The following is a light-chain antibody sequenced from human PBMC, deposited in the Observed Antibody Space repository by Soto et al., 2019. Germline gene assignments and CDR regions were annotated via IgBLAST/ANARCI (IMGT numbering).Light chain of an antibody. J-gene: IGKJ1*01. CDR1: QTISSW. CDR2: KAS. Sequence: DIKMTQSPSTLSASVGDRVTITCRASQTISSWLAWYQQKPGKAPKLLIYKASSLESGVPSRFSGSGSGTEFTLTISSLQPDDFATYYCQQYHSYPWTFGQGTKVDIK. CDR3: QQYHSYPWT. V-gene: IGKV1-5*03.